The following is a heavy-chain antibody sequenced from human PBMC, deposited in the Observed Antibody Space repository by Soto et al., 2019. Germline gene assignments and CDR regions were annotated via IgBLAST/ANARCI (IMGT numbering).Heavy chain of an antibody. V-gene: IGHV1-69*02. CDR1: GGTFSSYT. Sequence: QVQLVQSGAEVKKPGSSVKVSCKASGGTFSSYTISWVRQAPGQGLEWMGRIIPILGIANYAQKFQGRVTITADKSTSTAYMELSSLRSEDTAGYYCARGTFSGGGPAEYFHHWGQGTLVTVSS. J-gene: IGHJ1*01. CDR3: ARGTFSGGGPAEYFHH. CDR2: IIPILGIA. D-gene: IGHD3-10*01.